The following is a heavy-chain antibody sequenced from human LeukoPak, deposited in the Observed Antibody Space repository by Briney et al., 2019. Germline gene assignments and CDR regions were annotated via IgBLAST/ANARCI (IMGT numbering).Heavy chain of an antibody. CDR3: ARHVGADTAMENSGWYVQVGPHFDY. J-gene: IGHJ4*02. D-gene: IGHD5-18*01. Sequence: PSETLSLTCTVSGGSISSSSYYWGWIRQPPGKGLEWIGSIYYSGSTYYNPSLKSRVTISVDTSKNQFSLKLSSVTAADTAVYYCARHVGADTAMENSGWYVQVGPHFDYWGQGTLVTVSS. CDR2: IYYSGST. V-gene: IGHV4-39*01. CDR1: GGSISSSSYY.